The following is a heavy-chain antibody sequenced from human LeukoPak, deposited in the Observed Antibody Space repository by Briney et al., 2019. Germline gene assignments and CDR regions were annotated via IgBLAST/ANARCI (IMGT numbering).Heavy chain of an antibody. D-gene: IGHD3-22*01. J-gene: IGHJ5*02. CDR2: FDPEDGET. CDR1: GYTLTELS. V-gene: IGHV1-24*01. CDR3: ATASRRRYYYDSSGLRDNWFDP. Sequence: ASVKVSCKVSGYTLTELSMHWVRQAPGKGLEWMGGFDPEDGETIYAQKFQGRVTMTEDTSTDTAYMELSSLRSEDTAVYYCATASRRRYYYDSSGLRDNWFDPWGQGTLVTVSS.